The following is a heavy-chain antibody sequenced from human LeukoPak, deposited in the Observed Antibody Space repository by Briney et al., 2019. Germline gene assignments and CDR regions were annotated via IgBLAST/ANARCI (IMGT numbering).Heavy chain of an antibody. CDR1: GGSISSISYY. D-gene: IGHD3-3*01. V-gene: IGHV4-39*01. J-gene: IGHJ4*02. CDR2: VYYGGSS. Sequence: SETLSLTCTVSGGSISSISYYWGWIRQPPGKGLEWIGSVYYGGSSYYNPSLKSRVTISVDTSKNQFSLKLSSVTAADTAVYYCARHYFSSGSFDYWGQGTLVAVSS. CDR3: ARHYFSSGSFDY.